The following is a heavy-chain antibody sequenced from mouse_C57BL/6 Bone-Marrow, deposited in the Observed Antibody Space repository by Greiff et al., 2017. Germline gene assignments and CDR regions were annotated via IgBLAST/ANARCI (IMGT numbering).Heavy chain of an antibody. Sequence: QVQLQQPGAELVRPGSSVKLSCKASGYTFTSYWMDWVKQRPGQGLEWIGNIYPSDSETHYNQKFKDKATLTVDKSSSTAYMQLSSLTSEDSAVYYCAIGDGNRYWYFDVWGTGTTVTVSS. V-gene: IGHV1-61*01. CDR2: IYPSDSET. D-gene: IGHD2-1*01. CDR3: AIGDGNRYWYFDV. CDR1: GYTFTSYW. J-gene: IGHJ1*03.